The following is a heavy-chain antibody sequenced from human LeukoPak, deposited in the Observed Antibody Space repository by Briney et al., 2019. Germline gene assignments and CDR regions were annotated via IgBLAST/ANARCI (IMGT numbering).Heavy chain of an antibody. CDR1: GGSISSSSYY. D-gene: IGHD3-22*01. CDR3: ARRFPYYYDSSGYYSPYFDY. J-gene: IGHJ4*02. V-gene: IGHV4-39*01. Sequence: SETLSLTCTVSGGSISSSSYYWGWIRQPPGKGLEWIGSIYYSGSTYYNPSLKSRVTISVDTSKNQFSLKLSSVTAADTAVYYCARRFPYYYDSSGYYSPYFDYWGQGTLVTVSS. CDR2: IYYSGST.